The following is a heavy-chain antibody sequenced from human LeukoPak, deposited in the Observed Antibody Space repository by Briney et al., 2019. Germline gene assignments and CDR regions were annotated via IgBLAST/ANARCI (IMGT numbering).Heavy chain of an antibody. CDR2: ISSSGDST. V-gene: IGHV3-23*01. J-gene: IGHJ4*02. CDR3: VKLSEGPWDY. Sequence: GRSLRLSCAASGFTFSNFAMSWVRQAPGMGLEWVSTISSSGDSTYHADSVKGRFTISRDNSENTLYLQMNSLRSADTAIYYCVKLSEGPWDYWGQGILVTVSS. CDR1: GFTFSNFA.